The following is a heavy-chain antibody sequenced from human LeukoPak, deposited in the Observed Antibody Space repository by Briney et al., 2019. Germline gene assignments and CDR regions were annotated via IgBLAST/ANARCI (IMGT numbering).Heavy chain of an antibody. D-gene: IGHD6-13*01. CDR3: AKLVADSSSWYFLDYYYGMDV. CDR1: GFTFSGYG. V-gene: IGHV3-30*02. Sequence: PGGSLRLSCAASGFTFSGYGMHWVREDPGKGLERVAFIRYDGSNKYYADSVKGRFTISRDNSKNTLYLQMNSLRAEDTAVYYCAKLVADSSSWYFLDYYYGMDVWGQGTTVTVSS. CDR2: IRYDGSNK. J-gene: IGHJ6*02.